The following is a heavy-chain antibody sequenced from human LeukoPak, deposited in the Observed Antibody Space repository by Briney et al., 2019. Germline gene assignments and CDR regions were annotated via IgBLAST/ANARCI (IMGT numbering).Heavy chain of an antibody. V-gene: IGHV4-59*01. J-gene: IGHJ6*03. Sequence: PSQTLSLTCTVSGGSISSYYWSWIRQPPGKGLEWIGYIYYSGSTNYNPSLKSRVTISVDTSKNQFSLKLSSVTAADTAVYYCARRERVPAAIPASYYYYMDVWGKGTTVTVSS. CDR1: GGSISSYY. CDR2: IYYSGST. CDR3: ARRERVPAAIPASYYYYMDV. D-gene: IGHD2-2*02.